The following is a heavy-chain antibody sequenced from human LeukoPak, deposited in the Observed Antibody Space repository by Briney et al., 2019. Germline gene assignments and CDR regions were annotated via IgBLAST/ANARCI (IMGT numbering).Heavy chain of an antibody. J-gene: IGHJ6*03. CDR3: ASSPFYYYYMDV. V-gene: IGHV1-8*01. CDR1: GYTFTSYD. CDR2: MNPNSGNT. Sequence: ASVKVSCKASGYTFTSYDINWVRQTTGQGLEWMGWMNPNSGNTGYAQKFQGRVTMTRNTSISAAYMELSSLRSEDTAVYYCASSPFYYYYMDVWGKGTTVTVSS.